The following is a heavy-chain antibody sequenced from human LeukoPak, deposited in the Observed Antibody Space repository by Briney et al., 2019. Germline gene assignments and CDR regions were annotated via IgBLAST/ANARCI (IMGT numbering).Heavy chain of an antibody. Sequence: QPGGSLRLSCAASGFTFSSYSMNWVRQAPGKGLEWVSYISSRSSTIYYADSVKGRFTISRDNAKNSLYLQMNSLRAEDTAVYYCAREEDMYSSSWIGYWGQGTLVTVSS. CDR1: GFTFSSYS. J-gene: IGHJ4*02. V-gene: IGHV3-48*01. CDR2: ISSRSSTI. CDR3: AREEDMYSSSWIGY. D-gene: IGHD6-13*01.